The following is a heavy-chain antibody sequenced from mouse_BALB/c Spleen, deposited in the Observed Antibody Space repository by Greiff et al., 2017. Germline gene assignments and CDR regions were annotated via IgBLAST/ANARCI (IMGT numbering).Heavy chain of an antibody. J-gene: IGHJ4*01. Sequence: EVKLVESGGGLVQPGGSRKLSCAASGFTFSSFGMHWVRQSPEKGLEWVGYISSGSSTIYYADTVKGRFTISRDNPKNTLFLQMTSLRSEDTAMYYCARENYGYDDAMDYWGQGTSVTVSS. D-gene: IGHD2-2*01. CDR1: GFTFSSFG. CDR2: ISSGSSTI. CDR3: ARENYGYDDAMDY. V-gene: IGHV5-17*02.